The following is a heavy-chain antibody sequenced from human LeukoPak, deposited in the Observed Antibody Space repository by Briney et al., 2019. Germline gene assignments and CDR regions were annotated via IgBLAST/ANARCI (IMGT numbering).Heavy chain of an antibody. CDR3: ARVGGTNYYYYGMDV. CDR2: MNDGGDS. V-gene: IGHV4-61*01. J-gene: IGHJ6*02. CDR1: GGSVSSDSYY. D-gene: IGHD1-1*01. Sequence: SETLSLTCSVSGGSVSSDSYYWSWIRQPPGQGLEWIGDMNDGGDSYYNPSLKSRAAISVKMSKNEFSLKVSSVTAADTAVYYCARVGGTNYYYYGMDVWGQGTTVTVSS.